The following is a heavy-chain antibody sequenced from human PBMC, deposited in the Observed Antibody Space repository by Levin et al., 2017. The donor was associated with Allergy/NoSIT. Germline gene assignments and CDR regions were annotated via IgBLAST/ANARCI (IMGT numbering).Heavy chain of an antibody. CDR2: INSDGTST. CDR1: GFTFSSYW. J-gene: IGHJ3*02. Sequence: GGSLRLSCAASGFTFSSYWMHWVRQAPGKGLVWVSRINSDGTSTVYADSVKGRVTISRDNAKNTLYLQMNSLRVEDTAVYYCAGEATSAVDMWGQGTLVTVSS. CDR3: AGEATSAVDM. D-gene: IGHD2-2*01. V-gene: IGHV3-74*01.